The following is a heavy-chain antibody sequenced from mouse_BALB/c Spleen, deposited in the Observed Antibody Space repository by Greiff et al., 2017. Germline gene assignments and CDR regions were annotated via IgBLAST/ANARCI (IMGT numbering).Heavy chain of an antibody. J-gene: IGHJ2*01. CDR2: IDPSDSYT. D-gene: IGHD1-1*02. CDR3: ARGNGPD. Sequence: QVQLQQPGAELVKPGASVKLSCKASGYTFTSYWMHWVKQRPGQGLEWIGEIDPSDSYTNYNQKFKGKATLTVDKSSSTAYMQLSSLTSEDSAVYYCARGNGPDWGQGTTLTVSS. CDR1: GYTFTSYW. V-gene: IGHV1-69*02.